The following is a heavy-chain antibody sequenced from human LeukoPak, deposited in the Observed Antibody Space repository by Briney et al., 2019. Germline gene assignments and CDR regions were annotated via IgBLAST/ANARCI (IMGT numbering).Heavy chain of an antibody. J-gene: IGHJ6*03. CDR3: ATSSSSHDGYYYMDV. V-gene: IGHV1-69*05. Sequence: PQASVKVSCKASGGTFSSYAISWVRQAPGQGLEWMGGIIPIFGTANYAQKFQSRVTITTDESTSTAYMELSSLRSEDTAVYYCATSSSSHDGYYYMDVWGKGTTVTVSS. D-gene: IGHD6-6*01. CDR1: GGTFSSYA. CDR2: IIPIFGTA.